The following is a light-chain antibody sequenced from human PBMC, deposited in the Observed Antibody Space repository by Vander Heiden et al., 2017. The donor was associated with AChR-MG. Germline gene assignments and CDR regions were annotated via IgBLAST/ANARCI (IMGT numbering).Light chain of an antibody. Sequence: QSVPTQPPSVSGAPGQRVTISCTGSSSNIGAGYDVHWYQQLPGTAPNLLIYGNSNRPSGVPDRFSGSKSGTSASLAITGLQAEDEADYYCQSYDSSLSAPYVFGTGTKVTVL. CDR3: QSYDSSLSAPYV. J-gene: IGLJ1*01. CDR1: SSNIGAGYD. CDR2: GNS. V-gene: IGLV1-40*01.